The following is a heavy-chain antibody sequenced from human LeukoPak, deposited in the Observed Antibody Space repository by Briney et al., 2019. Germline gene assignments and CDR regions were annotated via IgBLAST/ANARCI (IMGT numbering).Heavy chain of an antibody. Sequence: SETLSLTCTVSGGSISSYYWSWIRQPPGKGLEWIGSIYYSGSTYYNPSLKSRVTISVDTSKNQFSLKLSSVTAADTAVYYCARQVTTPHYYMDVWGKGTTVTVSS. V-gene: IGHV4-39*01. CDR2: IYYSGST. J-gene: IGHJ6*03. CDR3: ARQVTTPHYYMDV. D-gene: IGHD4-11*01. CDR1: GGSISSYY.